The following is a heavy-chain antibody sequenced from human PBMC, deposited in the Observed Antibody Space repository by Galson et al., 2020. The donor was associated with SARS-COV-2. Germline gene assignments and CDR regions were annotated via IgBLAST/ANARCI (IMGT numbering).Heavy chain of an antibody. CDR1: GYTFSNYG. Sequence: GGSLRLSCKASGYTFSNYGISWVRQAPGQGLEWMGWISSYNGITNYAQKFQGRVTMTSDTSTTTAYMELRSLRSDDTAVYYWARFGATPFSDSGGGYFDYSYSARDVWGQGPRSPSP. CDR3: ARFGATPFSDSGGGYFDYSYSARDV. V-gene: IGHV1-18*01. D-gene: IGHD3-3*01. J-gene: IGHJ6*02. CDR2: ISSYNGIT.